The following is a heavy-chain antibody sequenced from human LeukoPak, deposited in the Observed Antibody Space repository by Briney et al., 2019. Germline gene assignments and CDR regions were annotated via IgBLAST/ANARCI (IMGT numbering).Heavy chain of an antibody. D-gene: IGHD2-2*01. Sequence: ASVKVSCKASGYTFTSYDINWVRQATGQGLEWMGWMNPNSGNTGYAQKFQGRVTITRNTSISTAYMELSSLRSDDTAVYYCAREGIRVVVPAALPGDYWGQGTLVTVSS. J-gene: IGHJ4*02. CDR2: MNPNSGNT. CDR1: GYTFTSYD. V-gene: IGHV1-8*03. CDR3: AREGIRVVVPAALPGDY.